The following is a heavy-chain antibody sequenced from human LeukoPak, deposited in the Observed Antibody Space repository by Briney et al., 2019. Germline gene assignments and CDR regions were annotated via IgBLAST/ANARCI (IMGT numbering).Heavy chain of an antibody. CDR2: IIPILGIT. Sequence: RASVKVSCKASEGTFSSYSFTWVRQAPGLGLEWVGRIIPILGITNYAQMFQGRVTITADRSTSTAYMELSSLRSEDTAVYYCANAAAESVYYFDYWGQGTLVTVSS. D-gene: IGHD6-13*01. J-gene: IGHJ4*02. CDR3: ANAAAESVYYFDY. V-gene: IGHV1-69*02. CDR1: EGTFSSYS.